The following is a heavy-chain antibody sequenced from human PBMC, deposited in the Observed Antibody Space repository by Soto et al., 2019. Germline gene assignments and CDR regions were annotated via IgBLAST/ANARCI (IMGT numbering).Heavy chain of an antibody. CDR2: INPSGGST. V-gene: IGHV1-46*03. CDR3: AMDYGDY. J-gene: IGHJ4*02. Sequence: QVQLVQSGAEVKKPGASVKVSCKASGYTFTSYYIHWVRQSPGQGLEWMGIINPSGGSTSYAQKFQGRDTMTRDTSTSTVYMELSSLRSEETAVYYCAMDYGDYWGQGTLVTVSS. CDR1: GYTFTSYY.